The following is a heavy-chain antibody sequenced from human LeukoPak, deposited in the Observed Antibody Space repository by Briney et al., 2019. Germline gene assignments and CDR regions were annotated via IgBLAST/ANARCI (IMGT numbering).Heavy chain of an antibody. CDR2: INHSGST. CDR1: GGSFSGYY. CDR3: ARAEEGAAAGTGYDY. Sequence: SETLSLTCAVYGGSFSGYYWSWIRRPPGKGLEWIGEINHSGSTNYNPSLKSRVTISVDTSKNQFSLKLSSVTAADTAVYYCARAEEGAAAGTGYDYWGQGTLVTVSS. D-gene: IGHD6-13*01. V-gene: IGHV4-34*01. J-gene: IGHJ4*02.